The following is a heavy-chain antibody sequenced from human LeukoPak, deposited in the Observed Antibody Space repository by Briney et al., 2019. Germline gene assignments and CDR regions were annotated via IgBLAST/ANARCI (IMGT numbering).Heavy chain of an antibody. CDR1: GYTLTELS. Sequence: ASVKVSCKVSGYTLTELSMHWVRQAPGKGLEWMGGFDPEDGETIYAQKFQGRVTMTTDTSTSTAYMELRSLRSDDTAVYYCARDANIVVVPAANYYYYYGMDVWGQGTTVTVSS. V-gene: IGHV1-24*01. D-gene: IGHD2-2*01. CDR2: FDPEDGET. J-gene: IGHJ6*02. CDR3: ARDANIVVVPAANYYYYYGMDV.